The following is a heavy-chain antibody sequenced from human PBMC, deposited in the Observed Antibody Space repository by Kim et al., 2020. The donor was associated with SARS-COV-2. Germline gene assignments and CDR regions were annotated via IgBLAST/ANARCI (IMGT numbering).Heavy chain of an antibody. J-gene: IGHJ6*02. CDR1: GFSLADFS. Sequence: ASVKVSCKVSGFSLADFSIHWVRQPPGKGLEWMGTFDPEDRETIYAQEFQGRVTMTVDIAANTADMELSRLRSDDTAVYYCSRGLNYYSLDVWGQGTTVAVS. V-gene: IGHV1-24*01. D-gene: IGHD2-21*02. CDR2: FDPEDRET. CDR3: SRGLNYYSLDV.